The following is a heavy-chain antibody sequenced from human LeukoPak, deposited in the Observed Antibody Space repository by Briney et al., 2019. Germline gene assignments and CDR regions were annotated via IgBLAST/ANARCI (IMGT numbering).Heavy chain of an antibody. J-gene: IGHJ4*02. Sequence: GGSLRLSCAASGFTFSSYGMHWVRQAPGKGLEWVAVIWYDGTNKYYADSVKGRFTISRDNAKNTLYLQMDGLSVEDTAVYYCAKLRGYYGSGQQITLDYWGQGTLVTVSS. CDR2: IWYDGTNK. V-gene: IGHV3-30*02. CDR1: GFTFSSYG. D-gene: IGHD3-10*01. CDR3: AKLRGYYGSGQQITLDY.